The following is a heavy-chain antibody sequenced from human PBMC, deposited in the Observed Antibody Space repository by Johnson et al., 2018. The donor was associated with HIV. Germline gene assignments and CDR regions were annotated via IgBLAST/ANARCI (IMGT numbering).Heavy chain of an antibody. CDR3: ARDYGDYAHDAFDI. CDR2: ISYDGSNK. Sequence: QEQLVESGGGVVQPGRSLRLSCAASGFTFSSYAMHWVRQAPGKGLEWVAVISYDGSNKYYADSVKGRFPNSRDNSKNTLYLQMNSLRDEDTAVYSCARDYGDYAHDAFDIWGQGTMVTVSS. CDR1: GFTFSSYA. V-gene: IGHV3-30-3*01. J-gene: IGHJ3*02. D-gene: IGHD4-17*01.